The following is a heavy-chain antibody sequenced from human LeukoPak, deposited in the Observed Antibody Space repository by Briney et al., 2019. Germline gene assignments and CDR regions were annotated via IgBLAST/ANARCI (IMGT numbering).Heavy chain of an antibody. V-gene: IGHV3-15*01. CDR2: IKHKTDGETT. CDR1: GFTFSFYA. D-gene: IGHD2-21*01. CDR3: ITPLPYSAQ. J-gene: IGHJ4*02. Sequence: GGSLRLSCAASGFTFSFYAMSWVRQAPGKGLEWVGRIKHKTDGETTEYAAPVKDRFSISRDDSKSMMYLQMNSLKTEDTAVYYCITPLPYSAQGGQGTLVTVSS.